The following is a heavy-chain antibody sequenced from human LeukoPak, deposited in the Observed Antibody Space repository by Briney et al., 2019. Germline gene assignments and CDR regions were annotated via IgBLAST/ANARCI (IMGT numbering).Heavy chain of an antibody. Sequence: SETLSLTCAVYGGAFRGYYWSWIRQPPRKGLEWVGGIKHSGSTNYNPSLKSRVTISVDTSKNQFSLKLSSVTAADTAVYYCARAYSNSPYYYYYYGMDVWGQGTTVTVSS. D-gene: IGHD4-4*01. CDR3: ARAYSNSPYYYYYYGMDV. V-gene: IGHV4-34*01. J-gene: IGHJ6*02. CDR1: GGAFRGYY. CDR2: IKHSGST.